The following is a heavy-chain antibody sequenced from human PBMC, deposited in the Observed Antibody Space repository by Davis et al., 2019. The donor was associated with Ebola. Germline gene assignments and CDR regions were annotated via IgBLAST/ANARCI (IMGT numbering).Heavy chain of an antibody. V-gene: IGHV3-23*01. CDR1: GFTFSSYA. D-gene: IGHD3-3*01. CDR3: ARADFWSGYYL. CDR2: ITGSGSST. Sequence: GESLKISCAASGFTFSSYAMSWVRQAPGKGLEWVSAITGSGSSTYYADSVKGRFTISRDNAKNTLYLQMNSLRAEDTAVYYCARADFWSGYYLWGQGTLVTISS. J-gene: IGHJ4*02.